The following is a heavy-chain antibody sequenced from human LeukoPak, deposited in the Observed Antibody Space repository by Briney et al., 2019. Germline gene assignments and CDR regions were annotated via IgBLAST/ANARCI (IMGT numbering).Heavy chain of an antibody. CDR3: ARVYYYDSSGLDY. CDR2: ISGSGVST. CDR1: GFTFSTYA. J-gene: IGHJ4*02. D-gene: IGHD3-22*01. V-gene: IGHV3-23*01. Sequence: GGSLRLSCAASGFTFSTYAMSWVRQAPGKGLEWVSAISGSGVSTYYADSVKARFTISRDTSNNTLYLQMNSLRAEDTAVYYCARVYYYDSSGLDYWGQGTLVTVSS.